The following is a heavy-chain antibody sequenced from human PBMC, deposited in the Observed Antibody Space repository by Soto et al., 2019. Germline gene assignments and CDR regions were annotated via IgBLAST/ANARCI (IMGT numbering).Heavy chain of an antibody. CDR3: ARGQNTAMAYYFDY. CDR1: GGSFSGYY. Sequence: SETLSLTCAVYGGSFSGYYWSWIRQPPGKGLEWIGEINHSGSTNYNPSLKSRVTISVDTSKNQFSLKLSSVTAADTAVYYCARGQNTAMAYYFDYWGQGTLVTVSS. D-gene: IGHD5-18*01. J-gene: IGHJ4*02. CDR2: INHSGST. V-gene: IGHV4-34*01.